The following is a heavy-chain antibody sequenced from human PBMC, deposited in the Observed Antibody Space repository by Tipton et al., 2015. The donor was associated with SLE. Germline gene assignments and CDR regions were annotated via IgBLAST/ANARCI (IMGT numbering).Heavy chain of an antibody. Sequence: QLVQSGGGLVQPGGSLRLSCAASGFTFSSYEMNWVRQAPGKGLEWVSYISSSGSTIYYADSVKGRFTISRDNAKNSLYLQMNSLRAEDTAVYYCARDGDLRPNRYYYYGMDVWGQGTTVTVSS. D-gene: IGHD1-14*01. J-gene: IGHJ6*02. CDR1: GFTFSSYE. CDR3: ARDGDLRPNRYYYYGMDV. CDR2: ISSSGSTI. V-gene: IGHV3-48*03.